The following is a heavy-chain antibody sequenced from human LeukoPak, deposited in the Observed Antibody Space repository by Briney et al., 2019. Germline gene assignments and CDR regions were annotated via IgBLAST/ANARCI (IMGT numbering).Heavy chain of an antibody. V-gene: IGHV1-69*01. Sequence: SVKVSCKASGGTFSSYAISWVRQAPGQGLEWMGGIIPIFGTANYAQKFQGRVTITADEPTSTAYMELSSLRSEDTAVYYCARDKGIDLPPMGIWGQGTMVTVSS. CDR2: IIPIFGTA. J-gene: IGHJ3*02. D-gene: IGHD2-8*01. CDR3: ARDKGIDLPPMGI. CDR1: GGTFSSYA.